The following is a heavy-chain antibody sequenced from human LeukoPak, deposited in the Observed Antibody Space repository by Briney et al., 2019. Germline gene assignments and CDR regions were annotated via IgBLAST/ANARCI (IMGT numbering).Heavy chain of an antibody. D-gene: IGHD4-17*01. Sequence: GGSLRLSCAASGFTFSSYSMNWVRQAPGKGLEWVSSISSSSSYIYYADSVKGRFTISRDNTKNSLYLQMNSLRAEDTAVYYCARDKTHDYGDSYFEYWGQGTLVTVSS. CDR2: ISSSSSYI. CDR3: ARDKTHDYGDSYFEY. V-gene: IGHV3-21*04. CDR1: GFTFSSYS. J-gene: IGHJ4*02.